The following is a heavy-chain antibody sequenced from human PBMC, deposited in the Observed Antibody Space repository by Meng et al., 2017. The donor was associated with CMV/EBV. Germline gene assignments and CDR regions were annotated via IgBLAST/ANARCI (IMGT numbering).Heavy chain of an antibody. Sequence: GGSLRLSCAASGFTFSSYAMSWVRQAPGKGLEWVSVIYSGGSSTYYADSVKGRFTISRDNSKNTLYLQMNSLRPEETAISYCAKDLLLFGGANAYFDHWGQGTLVTVSS. CDR2: IYSGGSST. CDR1: GFTFSSYA. J-gene: IGHJ4*02. CDR3: AKDLLLFGGANAYFDH. V-gene: IGHV3-23*03. D-gene: IGHD3-16*01.